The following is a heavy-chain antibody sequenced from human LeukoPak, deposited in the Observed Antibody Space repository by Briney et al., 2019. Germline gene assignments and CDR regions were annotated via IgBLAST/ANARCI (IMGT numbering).Heavy chain of an antibody. D-gene: IGHD3-10*01. CDR2: ISSSSSTI. CDR3: ARDRLLWFGEF. Sequence: PGGSLRLSCAASGFTFSSYSMNWVRQAPGKGLEWVSYISSSSSTIYYADSVKGRFTISRDNAKNSLYLQMNSLRAEGTAVYYCARDRLLWFGEFWGQGTLVTVSS. CDR1: GFTFSSYS. J-gene: IGHJ4*02. V-gene: IGHV3-48*04.